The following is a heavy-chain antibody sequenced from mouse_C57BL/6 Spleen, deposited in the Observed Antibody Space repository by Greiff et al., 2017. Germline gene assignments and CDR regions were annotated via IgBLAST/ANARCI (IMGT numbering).Heavy chain of an antibody. D-gene: IGHD5-5*01. V-gene: IGHV1-80*01. CDR3: ARSVLPHWYFDV. Sequence: QFQLQQSGAELVKPGASVKISCKASGYAFSSYWMNWVKQRPGTGLEWIGQIYPGDGVTNYNGKFKGRATVTAAKSSSTAYMQLSSLTSEDSAVYFCARSVLPHWYFDVWGTGTTVTVSS. CDR2: IYPGDGVT. CDR1: GYAFSSYW. J-gene: IGHJ1*03.